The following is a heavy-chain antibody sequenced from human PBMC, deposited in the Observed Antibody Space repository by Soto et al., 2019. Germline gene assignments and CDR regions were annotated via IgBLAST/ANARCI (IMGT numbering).Heavy chain of an antibody. V-gene: IGHV4-34*01. D-gene: IGHD3-3*01. CDR2: INHSGST. J-gene: IGHJ4*02. Sequence: QVQLQQWGAGLLKPSETLSLTCAVYGGSFSGYYWSWIRQPPGKGLEWIGEINHSGSTNYNPSLKSRVTISVDTSKNQFSLKLSSVTAADTAVYYCARGVNDFWSGYSLFDYWGQGTLVTVSS. CDR3: ARGVNDFWSGYSLFDY. CDR1: GGSFSGYY.